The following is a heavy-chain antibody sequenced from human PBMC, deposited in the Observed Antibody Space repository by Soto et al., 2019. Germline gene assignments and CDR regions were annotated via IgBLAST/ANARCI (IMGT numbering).Heavy chain of an antibody. CDR3: VHRLDVPGLAFDP. Sequence: SQTLSLTCAISGDSVSSNNAAWNWIRQSPSRGLEWLGRTYYRSKWYNDYTVSLKGRITINPDTSKNQVVLTFTNMDPADTGTYYCVHRLDVPGLAFDPWGQGTLVTVSS. CDR2: TYYRSKWYN. V-gene: IGHV6-1*01. D-gene: IGHD3-10*02. CDR1: GDSVSSNNAA. J-gene: IGHJ5*02.